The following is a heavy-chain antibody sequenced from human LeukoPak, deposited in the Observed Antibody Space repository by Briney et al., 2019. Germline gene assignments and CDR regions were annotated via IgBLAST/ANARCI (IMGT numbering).Heavy chain of an antibody. Sequence: ASVTVSFTSSVYTFTIYDINWVRQATGQGQEGMGWMNPNSGNTGYAQTFQGRVTMPRDTSISTAYLELTTLRPDDTAVYYCARGPPPYCSGDSCYSFLYFHHWGQGTLVTVSS. CDR3: ARGPPPYCSGDSCYSFLYFHH. CDR1: VYTFTIYD. J-gene: IGHJ1*01. D-gene: IGHD2-15*01. V-gene: IGHV1-8*01. CDR2: MNPNSGNT.